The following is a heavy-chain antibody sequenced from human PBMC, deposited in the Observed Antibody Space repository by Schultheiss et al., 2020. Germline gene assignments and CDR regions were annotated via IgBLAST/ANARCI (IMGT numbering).Heavy chain of an antibody. Sequence: GESLKISCAASGFTFSNNVMSWVRQAPGKGLEWLSAVSGSGGSTYYADSVKGRFTISRDNSKNTLYLQMNSLRAEDTAVYYCAKREGLRVIDYWGQGTLVTVSS. CDR2: VSGSGGST. CDR3: AKREGLRVIDY. J-gene: IGHJ4*02. V-gene: IGHV3-23*01. D-gene: IGHD3-16*01. CDR1: GFTFSNNV.